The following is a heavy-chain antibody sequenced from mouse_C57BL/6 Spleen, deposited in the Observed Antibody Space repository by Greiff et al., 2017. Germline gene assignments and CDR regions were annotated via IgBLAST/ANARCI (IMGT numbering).Heavy chain of an antibody. CDR1: GFTFSSYT. CDR3: ARNYYGSSSLDY. V-gene: IGHV5-9*01. D-gene: IGHD1-1*01. Sequence: DVHLVESGGGLVKPGGSLKLSCAASGFTFSSYTMSWVRQTPEKRLEWVATISGGGGNTYYPDSVKGRFTISRDNAKNTLYLQMSSLRSEDTALYYCARNYYGSSSLDYWGQGTTLTVSS. J-gene: IGHJ2*01. CDR2: ISGGGGNT.